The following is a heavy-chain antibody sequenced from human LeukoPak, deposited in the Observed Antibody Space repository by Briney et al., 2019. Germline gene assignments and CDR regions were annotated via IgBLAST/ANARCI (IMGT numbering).Heavy chain of an antibody. CDR1: GGTFSSYA. CDR3: ARNVATTGYCFDY. CDR2: IIPIFGIA. J-gene: IGHJ4*02. Sequence: LVKVSCKASGGTFSSYAISWVRQAPGQGLEWMGRIIPIFGIANYAQKFQGRVTITADKSTSTAYMELSSLRSEDTAVYYCARNVATTGYCFDYWGQGTLVTVSS. V-gene: IGHV1-69*04. D-gene: IGHD1-26*01.